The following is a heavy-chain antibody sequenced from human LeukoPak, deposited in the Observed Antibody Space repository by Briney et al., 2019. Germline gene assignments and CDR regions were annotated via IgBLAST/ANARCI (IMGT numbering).Heavy chain of an antibody. J-gene: IGHJ4*02. CDR3: ARDMGRAWYGPPDY. CDR2: IYAGGTT. D-gene: IGHD6-13*01. CDR1: GFTVSSNY. Sequence: PGGSLRLSCAASGFTVSSNYMSWVRQAPGKGLEWVSVIYAGGTTYYADSVKGRFTISRDISKNTLYLQMNNLRAEDTAVYFCARDMGRAWYGPPDYWGQGTLVTVSS. V-gene: IGHV3-66*01.